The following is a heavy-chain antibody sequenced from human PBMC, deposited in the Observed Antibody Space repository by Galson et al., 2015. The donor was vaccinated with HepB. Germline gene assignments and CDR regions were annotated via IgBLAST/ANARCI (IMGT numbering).Heavy chain of an antibody. CDR2: ISGSGGST. D-gene: IGHD3-10*01. Sequence: SLRLSCAASGFTFSSYAMSWVRQAPGKGLEWVSAISGSGGSTYYADSVKGRFTISRDNSTNTLYLQMNSLRAEDTAVYYCARDLWFGELLPSNWFDPWGQGTLVTVSS. V-gene: IGHV3-23*01. CDR3: ARDLWFGELLPSNWFDP. J-gene: IGHJ5*02. CDR1: GFTFSSYA.